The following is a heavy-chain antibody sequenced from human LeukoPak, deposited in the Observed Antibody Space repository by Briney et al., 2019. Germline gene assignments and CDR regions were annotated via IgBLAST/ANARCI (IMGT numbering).Heavy chain of an antibody. CDR1: GYTFTSYG. D-gene: IGHD6-13*01. J-gene: IGHJ6*02. CDR3: AREYTYSSSWYHYYYGMDV. Sequence: ASVKVSCKASGYTFTSYGISWVRQAPGQGLEWMGWISAYNGNTNYAQKLQGRVTMTTDTSTSTAYMELRSLRSDDTAVYYCAREYTYSSSWYHYYYGMDVWGQGTMVTVSS. CDR2: ISAYNGNT. V-gene: IGHV1-18*01.